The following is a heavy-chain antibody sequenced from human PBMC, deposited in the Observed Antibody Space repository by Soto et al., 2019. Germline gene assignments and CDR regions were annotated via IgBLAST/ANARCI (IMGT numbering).Heavy chain of an antibody. CDR1: GYTFISYY. CDR2: IHSSGGST. Sequence: QEQLVQSGAEVKKTGASVKVSCKASGYTFISYYMHWVRQAPGQGLEWVGLIHSSGGSTRYAQKFQGRVTMTRDTSTSTVYMELSSLRSEDTAVYYCAGDRVAAAGISYYHYGMDVWGQGTTVTVSS. V-gene: IGHV1-46*01. D-gene: IGHD6-13*01. J-gene: IGHJ6*01. CDR3: AGDRVAAAGISYYHYGMDV.